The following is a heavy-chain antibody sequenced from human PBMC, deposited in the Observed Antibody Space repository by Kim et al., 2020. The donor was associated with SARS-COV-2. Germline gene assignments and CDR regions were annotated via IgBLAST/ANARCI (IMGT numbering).Heavy chain of an antibody. CDR3: AREVRSGYDYVMVEEY. Sequence: SVKVSCKASGGTFSSYAISWVRQAPGQGLEWMGRIIPILGIANYAQKFQGRVTITADKSTSTAYMELSSLRSEDTAVYYCAREVRSGYDYVMVEEYWGQGTLVTVSS. CDR1: GGTFSSYA. D-gene: IGHD5-12*01. J-gene: IGHJ4*02. CDR2: IIPILGIA. V-gene: IGHV1-69*04.